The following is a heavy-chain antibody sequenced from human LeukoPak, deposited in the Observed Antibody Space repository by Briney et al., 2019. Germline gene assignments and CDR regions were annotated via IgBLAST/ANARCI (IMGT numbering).Heavy chain of an antibody. D-gene: IGHD3-22*01. Sequence: IIYPGDSDTRYSPSFQGQVTISADKSISTAYLQWSSLKASDTAMYYCARHIYDSSGCHFDYWGQGTLVTVSS. CDR3: ARHIYDSSGCHFDY. J-gene: IGHJ4*02. CDR2: IYPGDSDT. V-gene: IGHV5-51*01.